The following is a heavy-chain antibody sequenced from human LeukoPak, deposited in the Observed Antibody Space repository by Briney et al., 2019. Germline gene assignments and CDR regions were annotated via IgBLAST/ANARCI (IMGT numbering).Heavy chain of an antibody. D-gene: IGHD1-7*01. J-gene: IGHJ3*02. CDR2: TSSSSSSI. V-gene: IGHV3-21*01. CDR1: EFTFSSYT. CDR3: ARGSWNYAFDI. Sequence: GGSLRLSCAASEFTFSSYTLNWVRQAPGQGLQWVSSTSSSSSSIYYADSVKGQFTISRDNAKNSLYLQMNSLGAGDTAVYYCARGSWNYAFDIWGQGTMVTVSS.